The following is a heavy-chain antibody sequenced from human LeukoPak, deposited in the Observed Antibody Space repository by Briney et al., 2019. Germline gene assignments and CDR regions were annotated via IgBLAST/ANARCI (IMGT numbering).Heavy chain of an antibody. CDR1: GGSISSYY. CDR3: ARGGFLDSYTGFDY. Sequence: SETLSLTCTVSGGSISSYYWSWIRQPPGKGLEWIGYIYYSGSTNYNPSLKSRVTISVGTSKNQFSLKLSSVTAADTAVYYCARGGFLDSYTGFDYWGQGTLATVSS. V-gene: IGHV4-59*01. J-gene: IGHJ4*02. CDR2: IYYSGST. D-gene: IGHD3/OR15-3a*01.